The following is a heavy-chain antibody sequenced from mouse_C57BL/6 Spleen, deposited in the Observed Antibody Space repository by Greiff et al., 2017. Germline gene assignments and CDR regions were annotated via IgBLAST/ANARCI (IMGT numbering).Heavy chain of an antibody. V-gene: IGHV8-12*01. CDR3: ARRDDTTPHGAMDY. Sequence: QVTLKVSGPGILQSSQTLSLTCSFSGFSLSTSGMGVSWIRQPSGKGLEWLAHIYWDDDKRSNPSLKRRLTISKDTSRNQVFLKITSMDTADTATYYCARRDDTTPHGAMDYWGQGTSVTVSS. CDR2: IYWDDDK. CDR1: GFSLSTSGMG. J-gene: IGHJ4*01. D-gene: IGHD1-1*01.